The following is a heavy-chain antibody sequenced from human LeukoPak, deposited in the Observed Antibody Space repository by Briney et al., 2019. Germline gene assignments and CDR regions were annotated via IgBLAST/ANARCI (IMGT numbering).Heavy chain of an antibody. CDR2: IYYSGSP. J-gene: IGHJ4*02. V-gene: IGHV4-39*01. D-gene: IGHD1-1*01. CDR1: GGSISNNNYY. Sequence: SETLSLTCTVSGGSISNNNYYWAWIRQPPGKWLECIGRIYYSGSPYYNPSLKSRVTISVDTSKNQFSLRLSSVTAADTAVYYCATWRTAKTGFDYWGQGTLVTVSS. CDR3: ATWRTAKTGFDY.